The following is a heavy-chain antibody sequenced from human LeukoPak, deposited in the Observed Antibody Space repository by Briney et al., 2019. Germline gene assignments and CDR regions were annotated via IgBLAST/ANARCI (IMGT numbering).Heavy chain of an antibody. CDR3: AELGITMIGGV. D-gene: IGHD3-10*02. V-gene: IGHV3-48*04. J-gene: IGHJ6*04. CDR1: GLTFSSYS. Sequence: GGSLRLSCAASGLTFSSYSMNWVRQAPGKGLEWVSYISRSSRTIYYSDSVKGRFTISRDNAKNSLYLQMNSLRAEDTAVYYCAELGITMIGGVWGKGTTVTISS. CDR2: ISRSSRTI.